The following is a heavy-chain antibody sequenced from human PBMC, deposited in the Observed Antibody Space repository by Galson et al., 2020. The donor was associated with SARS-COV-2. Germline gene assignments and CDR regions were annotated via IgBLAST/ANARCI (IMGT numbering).Heavy chain of an antibody. CDR3: ARDRWGRHYDSSTGDYNDGFEL. CDR2: IMQDGSEK. D-gene: IGHD3-22*01. Sequence: TGGSLRLSCAASGFTFTKYWMTWVRQAPGKGLEWVADIMQDGSEKRYVDSVKGRFTISRDNAKNSVYLQMSSLRAEDTALYYCARDRWGRHYDSSTGDYNDGFELWGRGTLVTVSS. V-gene: IGHV3-7*01. J-gene: IGHJ2*01. CDR1: GFTFTKYW.